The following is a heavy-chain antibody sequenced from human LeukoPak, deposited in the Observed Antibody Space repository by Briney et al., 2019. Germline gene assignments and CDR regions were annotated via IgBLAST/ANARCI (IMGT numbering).Heavy chain of an antibody. CDR2: IYYSGST. CDR3: ARRDYYGSGSYSFDY. V-gene: IGHV4-59*12. J-gene: IGHJ4*02. CDR1: GGSISSYY. D-gene: IGHD3-10*01. Sequence: SETLSLTCTVSGGSISSYYWSWIRQPPGKGLEWIGYIYYSGSTNYNPSLKSRVTISVDKSKNQFSLKLSSVTAADTAVYYCARRDYYGSGSYSFDYWGQGTLVTVSS.